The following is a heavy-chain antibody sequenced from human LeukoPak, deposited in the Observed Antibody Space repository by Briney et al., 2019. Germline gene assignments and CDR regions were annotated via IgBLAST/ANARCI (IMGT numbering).Heavy chain of an antibody. CDR2: ISGSGGST. V-gene: IGHV3-23*01. Sequence: GGSLRLSCAASGFTFSSYAMSWVRQAPGKGLEWVSAISGSGGSTYYADSVKGRSTISRDNSKNTLYLQMNSLRAEDTAVYYCARVGEGDIAAAGIAWFDPWGQGTLVTVSS. D-gene: IGHD6-13*01. J-gene: IGHJ5*02. CDR1: GFTFSSYA. CDR3: ARVGEGDIAAAGIAWFDP.